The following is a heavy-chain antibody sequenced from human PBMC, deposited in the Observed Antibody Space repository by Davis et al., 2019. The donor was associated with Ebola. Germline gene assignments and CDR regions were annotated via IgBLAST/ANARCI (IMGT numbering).Heavy chain of an antibody. CDR2: IYYSGST. CDR3: ARAPYYHDSSGYYYGDFDY. Sequence: SETLSLTCAVYGGSFSGYYWSWIRQPPGKGLEWIGYIYYSGSTNYNPSLKSRVTMSVDTSKNQFSLKLSSVTAADTAVYYCARAPYYHDSSGYYYGDFDYWGQGTLVTVSS. CDR1: GGSFSGYY. V-gene: IGHV4-59*01. D-gene: IGHD3-22*01. J-gene: IGHJ4*02.